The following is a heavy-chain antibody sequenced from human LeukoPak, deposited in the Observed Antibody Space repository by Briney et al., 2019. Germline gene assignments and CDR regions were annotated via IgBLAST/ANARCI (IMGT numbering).Heavy chain of an antibody. CDR1: GGSISSGSYY. D-gene: IGHD3-22*01. J-gene: IGHJ4*02. CDR3: AREEDYYDSSGYYLY. V-gene: IGHV4-61*02. Sequence: PSETLSLTCTVYGGSISSGSYYWSWIRQPAGKGLEWIGRIYTSGSTNYNPSLKSRVTISVDTSKNQFSLKLSSVTAADTAVYYCAREEDYYDSSGYYLYWGQGALVTVSS. CDR2: IYTSGST.